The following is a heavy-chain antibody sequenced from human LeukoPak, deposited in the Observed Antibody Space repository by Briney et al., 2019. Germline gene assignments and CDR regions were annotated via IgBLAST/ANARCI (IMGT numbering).Heavy chain of an antibody. J-gene: IGHJ4*02. Sequence: SETLSLTCTVSGGSITSYYWSWIREPPGKGLEWLGYIYYIGSTNYNPSLKSRVTISVDTSKNQFSLKLSSVTAADTAVYYCARLGGYSYYYDSSGYRLGELDYWGQGTLVTVSS. CDR1: GGSITSYY. CDR3: ARLGGYSYYYDSSGYRLGELDY. CDR2: IYYIGST. D-gene: IGHD3-22*01. V-gene: IGHV4-59*01.